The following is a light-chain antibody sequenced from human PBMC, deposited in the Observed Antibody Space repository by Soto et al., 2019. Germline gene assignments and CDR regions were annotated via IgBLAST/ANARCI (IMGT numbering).Light chain of an antibody. CDR3: QLYGSSPLIT. CDR2: GVS. CDR1: HRLSASD. J-gene: IGKJ5*01. Sequence: EIVLTQSPGTLCLSPVQSATISCRAIHRLSASDIAWYQQKPGQAPKFLINGVSSGATGVPDRFSGSGSGTDFTLTISRLEPEVFAVYHCQLYGSSPLITFGRGTRLEIK. V-gene: IGKV3-20*01.